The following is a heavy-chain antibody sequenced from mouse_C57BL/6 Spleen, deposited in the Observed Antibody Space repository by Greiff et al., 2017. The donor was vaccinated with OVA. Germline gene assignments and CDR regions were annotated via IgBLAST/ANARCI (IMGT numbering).Heavy chain of an antibody. D-gene: IGHD2-4*01. J-gene: IGHJ4*01. CDR1: GYTFTSYW. CDR3: ARQDYYDAMDY. Sequence: VNVVESGAELVKPGASVKLSCKASGYTFTSYWMHWVKQRPGQGLEWIGMIHPNSGSTNYNEKFKSKATLTVDKSSSTAYMQLSSLTSEDSAVYYCARQDYYDAMDYWGQGTSVTVSS. V-gene: IGHV1-64*01. CDR2: IHPNSGST.